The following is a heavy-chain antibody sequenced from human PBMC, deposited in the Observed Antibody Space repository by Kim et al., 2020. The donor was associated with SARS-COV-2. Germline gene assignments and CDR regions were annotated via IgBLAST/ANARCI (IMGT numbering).Heavy chain of an antibody. V-gene: IGHV3-23*01. Sequence: GGSLRLSCAASGFTFSSYAMSWVRQAPGKGLEWVSAISGSGGSTYYADSVKGRFTISRDNSKNTLYLQMNSLRAEDTAVYYCAKGEVGWQWLSPFDYWGQGTLVTVSS. CDR3: AKGEVGWQWLSPFDY. CDR2: ISGSGGST. J-gene: IGHJ4*02. D-gene: IGHD3-22*01. CDR1: GFTFSSYA.